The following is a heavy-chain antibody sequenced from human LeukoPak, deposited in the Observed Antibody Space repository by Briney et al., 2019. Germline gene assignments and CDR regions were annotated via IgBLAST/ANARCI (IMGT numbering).Heavy chain of an antibody. D-gene: IGHD5-24*01. J-gene: IGHJ3*02. CDR2: INPNSGGT. Sequence: GASVKVSCKASGYTFTGYYMHWVRQAPGQGLEWMGWINPNSGGTNYAQKFQGRVTMTRDTSISTAYMELSRLRSDDTAVYYCAKVEMATIYPYDAFDIWGQGTMVTVSS. V-gene: IGHV1-2*02. CDR3: AKVEMATIYPYDAFDI. CDR1: GYTFTGYY.